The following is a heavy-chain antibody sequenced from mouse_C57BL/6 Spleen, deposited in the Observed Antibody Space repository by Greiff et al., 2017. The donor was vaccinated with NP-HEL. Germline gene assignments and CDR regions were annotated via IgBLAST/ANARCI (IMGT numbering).Heavy chain of an antibody. J-gene: IGHJ4*01. CDR2: ISSGSSTI. CDR1: GFTFSDYG. D-gene: IGHD1-1*01. CDR3: ARKTTVVNYYAMDY. Sequence: EVHLVESGGGLVKPGGSLKLSCAASGFTFSDYGMHWVRQAPEKGLEWVAYISSGSSTIDYADTVKGGITMSRDNAKNTLFLQMTSLMSEYTAMYYCARKTTVVNYYAMDYWVQGTSVTVSS. V-gene: IGHV5-17*01.